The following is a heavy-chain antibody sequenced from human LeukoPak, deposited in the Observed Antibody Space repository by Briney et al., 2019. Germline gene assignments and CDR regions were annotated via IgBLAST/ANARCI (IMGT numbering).Heavy chain of an antibody. CDR3: ARDESDGYKLGAYAFDI. CDR1: GGSISSYY. V-gene: IGHV4-4*08. CDR2: IYTSGST. D-gene: IGHD5-24*01. J-gene: IGHJ3*02. Sequence: PSETLSLTCTVSGGSISSYYWSWIRQPPGKGLEWIGYIYTSGSTNYNPSLKSRVTISVDTSKNQFPLKLSSVTAADTAVYYCARDESDGYKLGAYAFDIWGQGTMVTVSS.